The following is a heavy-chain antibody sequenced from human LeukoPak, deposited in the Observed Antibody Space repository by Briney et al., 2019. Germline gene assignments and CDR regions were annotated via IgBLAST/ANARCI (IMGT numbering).Heavy chain of an antibody. CDR2: ISYDGSNK. CDR3: AKDRHAPGRYCSSTTCFPFDL. Sequence: PGGSLRLSCAASGFTFSSYGMHWVRQAPGKGLKWVAVISYDGSNKYYADSVKGRFTISRDNSKNTLYLQMNSLRAEDTAVYYCAKDRHAPGRYCSSTTCFPFDLWGQGTLVTVSP. V-gene: IGHV3-30*18. J-gene: IGHJ4*02. D-gene: IGHD2-2*01. CDR1: GFTFSSYG.